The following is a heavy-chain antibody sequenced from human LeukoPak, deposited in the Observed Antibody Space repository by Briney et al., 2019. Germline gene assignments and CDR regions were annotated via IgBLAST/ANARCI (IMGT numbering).Heavy chain of an antibody. J-gene: IGHJ4*02. V-gene: IGHV4-59*01. CDR2: IYYSGST. Sequence: GSLRLSCAASGFTFSSYAMSWIRQPPGKGLEWIGYIYYSGSTNYNPSLKSRVTISVDTSKNQFSLRLSSVTAADTAVYYCARNLGKLDYWGQGTLVTVSS. CDR3: ARNLGKLDY. CDR1: GFTFSSYA. D-gene: IGHD1-1*01.